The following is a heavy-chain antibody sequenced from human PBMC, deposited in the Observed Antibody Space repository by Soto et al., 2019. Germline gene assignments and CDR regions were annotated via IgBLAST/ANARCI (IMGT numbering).Heavy chain of an antibody. CDR3: ARHLRTSEVVPGSLDL. Sequence: SETLSLTCTVSGGSVSRGPYYWGWIRQPPGKGLEWIATTYDGESTYFNPSLRSRVTISVDTSKSQFSLKLKSVTAADTAVYYCARHLRTSEVVPGSLDLWGQGTLVTVSS. D-gene: IGHD2-2*01. CDR1: GGSVSRGPYY. V-gene: IGHV4-39*01. CDR2: TYDGEST. J-gene: IGHJ5*02.